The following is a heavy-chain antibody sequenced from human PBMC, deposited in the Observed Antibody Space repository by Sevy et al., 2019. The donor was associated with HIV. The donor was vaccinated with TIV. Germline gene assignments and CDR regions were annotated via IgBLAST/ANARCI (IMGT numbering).Heavy chain of an antibody. Sequence: GGSLRLSCAASGFTFSTYGMHWVRQAPGKGLEWVAVIWFDGSNTYYADSVKGRFTISRDIAKNNLHLQMNSLRAEDTAVYYGARDLEFYDYGDYGPAFMPDYWGQGTLVTVSS. D-gene: IGHD4-17*01. J-gene: IGHJ4*02. CDR1: GFTFSTYG. CDR2: IWFDGSNT. CDR3: ARDLEFYDYGDYGPAFMPDY. V-gene: IGHV3-33*01.